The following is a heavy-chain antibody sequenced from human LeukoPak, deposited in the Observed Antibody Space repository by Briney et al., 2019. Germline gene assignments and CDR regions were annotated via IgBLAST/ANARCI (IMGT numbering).Heavy chain of an antibody. D-gene: IGHD6-13*01. Sequence: GGSLRLSCAASGFTFDDYAMHWVRQAPGKGLECVSLISWDGDSTYYADSVKGRFTISRDNAKNSLYLQMNSLRAEDTAVYYCVAARGNYFDYWGQGTLVTVSS. J-gene: IGHJ4*02. CDR1: GFTFDDYA. V-gene: IGHV3-43D*03. CDR2: ISWDGDST. CDR3: VAARGNYFDY.